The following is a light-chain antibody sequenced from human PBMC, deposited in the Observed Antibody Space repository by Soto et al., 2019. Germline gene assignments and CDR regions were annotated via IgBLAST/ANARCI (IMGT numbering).Light chain of an antibody. V-gene: IGLV2-23*02. Sequence: QSVLTQPASVSGSPGRSITISCTGTNGDVGSYDLVSWYQRYPGEAPKLIIYEVNKRPSGISNRFSGSKSGNTASLTISGLQAEDEAEYDCCSYAGSNSLIFGGGTKVTVL. CDR2: EVN. J-gene: IGLJ2*01. CDR3: CSYAGSNSLI. CDR1: NGDVGSYDL.